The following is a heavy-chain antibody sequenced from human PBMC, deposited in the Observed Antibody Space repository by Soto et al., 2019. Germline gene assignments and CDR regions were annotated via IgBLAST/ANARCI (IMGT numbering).Heavy chain of an antibody. J-gene: IGHJ4*02. CDR3: ARAYTYDFDY. D-gene: IGHD5-18*01. CDR1: GFSFGVSGVG. CDR2: VFWHDDK. Sequence: QITLKESGPTLVNPTQTLTLTCTFSGFSFGVSGVGVGWIRQPPGKALEWLALVFWHDDKRYNPSLRSRLTITKDDPKNQVVHTMTNMDPLDTATYFCARAYTYDFDYWGQGTLVSVSS. V-gene: IGHV2-5*01.